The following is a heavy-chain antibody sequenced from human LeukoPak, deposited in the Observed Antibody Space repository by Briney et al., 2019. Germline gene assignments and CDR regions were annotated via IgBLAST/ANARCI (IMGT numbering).Heavy chain of an antibody. CDR2: MNPNSGNT. CDR3: ARLYDIVVVPAAIEDI. CDR1: GYTFTSYD. V-gene: IGHV1-8*01. Sequence: ASVKVSCKASGYTFTSYDFNWVRQATGQGLEWMGWMNPNSGNTGYAQKFQGRVTMTRNTSISTAYMELSSLRSEDTAVYYCARLYDIVVVPAAIEDIWGQGTMVTVSS. J-gene: IGHJ3*02. D-gene: IGHD2-2*02.